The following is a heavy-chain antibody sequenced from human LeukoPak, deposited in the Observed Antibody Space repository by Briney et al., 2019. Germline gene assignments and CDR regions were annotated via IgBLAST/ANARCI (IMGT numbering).Heavy chain of an antibody. D-gene: IGHD2-2*01. CDR2: INQDGSEK. Sequence: GGSLRLSCAASGFTFNIYWVNWVRQTPGKGLEWVANINQDGSEKYYVDSVKGRFTISRDNARNSLYLQMNSLRTEDTSVYYCAPHCSSASCPDYWGQGTLVTVSS. CDR1: GFTFNIYW. CDR3: APHCSSASCPDY. J-gene: IGHJ4*02. V-gene: IGHV3-7*01.